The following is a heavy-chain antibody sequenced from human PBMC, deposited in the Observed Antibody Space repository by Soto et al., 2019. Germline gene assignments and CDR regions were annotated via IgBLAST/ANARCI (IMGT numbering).Heavy chain of an antibody. CDR3: ARVRPGGFLEWLPFDY. Sequence: QVQLVQSGAEVKKPGASVKVSCKASGYTFTSYAMQWVRQAPGQRLEWMGWINAGNGNTKYSQKFQGRVTITRDTSASTAYMELSSLRSEDTAVYYCARVRPGGFLEWLPFDYWGQGTLVTVSS. D-gene: IGHD3-3*01. CDR1: GYTFTSYA. V-gene: IGHV1-3*01. CDR2: INAGNGNT. J-gene: IGHJ4*02.